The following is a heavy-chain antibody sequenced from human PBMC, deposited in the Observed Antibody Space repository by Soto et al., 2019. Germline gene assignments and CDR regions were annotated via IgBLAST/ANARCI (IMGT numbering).Heavy chain of an antibody. CDR2: MAPFSGNT. V-gene: IGHV1-8*01. Sequence: ASVKVSCKASGYTFTIFYFSWLRQATGQGLEWMGWMAPFSGNTGSAQKFQGRISLTRNTSINTAYMELTGLTSDDTAMYYCARGHCTGGTCYGLTFDLWG. CDR1: GYTFTIFY. J-gene: IGHJ3*01. D-gene: IGHD2-15*01. CDR3: ARGHCTGGTCYGLTFDL.